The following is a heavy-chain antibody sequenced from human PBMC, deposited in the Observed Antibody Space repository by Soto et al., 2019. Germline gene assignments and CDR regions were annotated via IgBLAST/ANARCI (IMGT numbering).Heavy chain of an antibody. CDR3: ARHLKAELDYDAFDI. CDR2: IYYSGST. Sequence: TSETLSLTCTVSGGSISSYYWSWIRQPPGKGLEWIGYIYYSGSTNYNPSLKSRVTISVDTSKNQFSLKLSSVTAADTAVYYCARHLKAELDYDAFDIWGQGTMVTVSS. CDR1: GGSISSYY. V-gene: IGHV4-59*08. D-gene: IGHD6-6*01. J-gene: IGHJ3*02.